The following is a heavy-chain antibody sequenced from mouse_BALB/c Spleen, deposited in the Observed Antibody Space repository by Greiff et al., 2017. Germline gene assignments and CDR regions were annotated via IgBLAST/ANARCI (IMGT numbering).Heavy chain of an antibody. D-gene: IGHD2-3*01. CDR1: GYSITSDYA. Sequence: EVKLQESGPGLVKPSQSLSLTCTVTGYSITSDYAWNWIRQFPGNKLEWMGYISYSGSTSYNPSLKSRISITRDTSKNQFFLQLNSVTTEDTATYYCAIDGYYVSAMDYWGQGTSVTVSS. CDR2: ISYSGST. V-gene: IGHV3-2*02. J-gene: IGHJ4*01. CDR3: AIDGYYVSAMDY.